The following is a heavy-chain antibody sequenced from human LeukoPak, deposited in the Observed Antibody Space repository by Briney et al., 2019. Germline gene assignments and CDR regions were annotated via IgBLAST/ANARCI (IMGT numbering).Heavy chain of an antibody. J-gene: IGHJ4*02. CDR3: ARDLSGVTGYTYGRGIDY. Sequence: VGSLRLSCAASGFTFSSYGMHWVRQAPGKGLEWVANIKKDGSEKYYVDSVKGRFTISRDNAKTSLYLQMNSLRAEDTAVYYCARDLSGVTGYTYGRGIDYWGQGTLVTVSS. CDR2: IKKDGSEK. CDR1: GFTFSSYG. V-gene: IGHV3-7*01. D-gene: IGHD5-18*01.